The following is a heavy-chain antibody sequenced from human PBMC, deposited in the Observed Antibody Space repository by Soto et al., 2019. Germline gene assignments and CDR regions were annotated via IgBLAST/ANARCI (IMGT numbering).Heavy chain of an antibody. CDR3: ARDLNHITSRPYWYFDL. Sequence: GGSLRLSCAASGFSFSSYTMNWVRQAPGKGLEWVSSISSSSDYIYYANSVNGRFTISRDNAKNSLYLQMNSLRAEDTAVYYCARDLNHITSRPYWYFDLWGRGTLVTVSS. J-gene: IGHJ2*01. CDR1: GFSFSSYT. D-gene: IGHD6-6*01. V-gene: IGHV3-21*01. CDR2: ISSSSDYI.